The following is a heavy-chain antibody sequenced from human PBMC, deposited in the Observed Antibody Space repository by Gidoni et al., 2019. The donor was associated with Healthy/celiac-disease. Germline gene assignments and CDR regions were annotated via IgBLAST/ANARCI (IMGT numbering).Heavy chain of an antibody. J-gene: IGHJ4*02. CDR2: ISWNSGSI. CDR3: AKGFSQRGNSGYSDY. Sequence: EVQLVESGGGLVQPGRSLRLSCAASGFTFDDYAMHWVRQAPGKGLEWVSGISWNSGSIGYADSVKGRFTISRDNAKNSLYLQMNSLRAEDTALYYCAKGFSQRGNSGYSDYWGQGTLVTVSS. V-gene: IGHV3-9*01. D-gene: IGHD3-22*01. CDR1: GFTFDDYA.